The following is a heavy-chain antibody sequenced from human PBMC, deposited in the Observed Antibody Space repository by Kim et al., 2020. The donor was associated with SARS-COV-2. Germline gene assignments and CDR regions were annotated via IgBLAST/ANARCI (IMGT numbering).Heavy chain of an antibody. Sequence: SQKFQGRVTITRDTSASTAYMELSSLRSEDTAVYYCARAVVAAAGTEFDYWGQGTLVTVSS. V-gene: IGHV1-3*01. D-gene: IGHD6-13*01. CDR3: ARAVVAAAGTEFDY. J-gene: IGHJ4*02.